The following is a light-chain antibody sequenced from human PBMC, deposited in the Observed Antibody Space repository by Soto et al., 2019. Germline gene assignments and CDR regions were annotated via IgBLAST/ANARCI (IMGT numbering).Light chain of an antibody. J-gene: IGKJ1*01. CDR3: QQSYSSPQT. V-gene: IGKV1-39*01. Sequence: DIQMTQSPSSLSASVGDRVSITCPAGQSINRVLNWYQQKPGKAPKLLIYGASSLQSGVPSRFSGSGSGTDFTLTISSLQPEDFATYYCQQSYSSPQTFGQGTKVETK. CDR1: QSINRV. CDR2: GAS.